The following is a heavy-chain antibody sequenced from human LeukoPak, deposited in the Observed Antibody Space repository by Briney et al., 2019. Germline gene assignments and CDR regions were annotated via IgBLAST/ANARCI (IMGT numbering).Heavy chain of an antibody. V-gene: IGHV5-51*01. Sequence: GESLKISCKGSGYSFTSYWIGWVRPMPGKGLEWMGIIYPGDSDTRYSPSFQGQVTISADKSISTAYLQWSSLKASDTAMYYCARHRSGYSYGSGYYYYYMDVWGKGTTVTVSS. CDR3: ARHRSGYSYGSGYYYYYMDV. J-gene: IGHJ6*03. CDR1: GYSFTSYW. CDR2: IYPGDSDT. D-gene: IGHD5-18*01.